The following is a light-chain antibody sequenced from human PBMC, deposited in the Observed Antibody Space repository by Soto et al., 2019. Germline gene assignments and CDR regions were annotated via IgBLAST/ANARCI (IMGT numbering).Light chain of an antibody. J-gene: IGKJ4*01. CDR3: QQYYSAPLT. CDR2: WAS. V-gene: IGKV4-1*01. CDR1: QSVLSSSNNKNY. Sequence: DIVMTQSPDSLAVSLGERATINCKSSQSVLSSSNNKNYLTWYQQKPGQPPKLLIYWASTRESGVPDRFSGSGSGTDFTLTISSLQAEDVAVYCCQQYYSAPLTFGGGTKVELK.